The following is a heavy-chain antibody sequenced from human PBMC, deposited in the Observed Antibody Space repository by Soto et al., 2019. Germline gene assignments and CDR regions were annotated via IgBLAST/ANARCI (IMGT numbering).Heavy chain of an antibody. V-gene: IGHV1-69*01. Sequence: QVQLVQSGAEVKKPGSSVKVSCKASGGTFSSYAISWVRQAPGQGLDWMGGIIPIFGTANYAQKFQGRVTITADESTSTAYMELSSLRSEDTAVYYCALETGYSSGWTTRYFDRWGRGTLVTVSS. J-gene: IGHJ2*01. CDR1: GGTFSSYA. CDR2: IIPIFGTA. CDR3: ALETGYSSGWTTRYFDR. D-gene: IGHD6-19*01.